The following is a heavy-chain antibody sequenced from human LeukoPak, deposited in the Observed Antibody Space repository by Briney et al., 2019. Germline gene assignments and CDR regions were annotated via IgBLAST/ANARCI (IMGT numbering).Heavy chain of an antibody. CDR3: SKDLTSDFGGDLDP. CDR2: ITFDGSHK. CDR1: GFTFGNHG. Sequence: GGSLRLSCAASGFTFGNHGMHWVRQAPGKGLEWVALITFDGSHKYYADSVKGRFTISRDNSKSTVYLQMNSLRAEDTAVYYCSKDLTSDFGGDLDPWGQGTLVTVSS. J-gene: IGHJ5*02. D-gene: IGHD3-10*01. V-gene: IGHV3-30*02.